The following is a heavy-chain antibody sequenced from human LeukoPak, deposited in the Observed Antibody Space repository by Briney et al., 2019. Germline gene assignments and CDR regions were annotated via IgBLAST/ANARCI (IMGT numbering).Heavy chain of an antibody. Sequence: ASVKVSCKASGGTFSSYAISWVRQAPGQGLEWMGWMNPNSGNTGYAQKFQGRVTITRNTSISTAYMELSSLRSEDTAVYYCARATAPPFTGSDNWFDPWGQGTLVTVSS. CDR3: ARATAPPFTGSDNWFDP. D-gene: IGHD1-14*01. CDR2: MNPNSGNT. CDR1: GGTFSSYA. J-gene: IGHJ5*02. V-gene: IGHV1-8*03.